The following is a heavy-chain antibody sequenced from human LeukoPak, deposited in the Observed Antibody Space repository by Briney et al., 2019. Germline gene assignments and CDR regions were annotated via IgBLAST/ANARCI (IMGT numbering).Heavy chain of an antibody. CDR2: IYSGGST. CDR1: GFTVSSNY. D-gene: IGHD1-1*01. J-gene: IGHJ4*02. CDR3: AKPRSGSANWALQIFDN. V-gene: IGHV3-53*01. Sequence: GGSLRLPCAASGFTVSSNYMSWVRQAPGKGLEWVSVIYSGGSTYYADSVKGRFTISRDNSNNALYVQMNSLRAEDTAVYYCAKPRSGSANWALQIFDNWGQGTLVTVSS.